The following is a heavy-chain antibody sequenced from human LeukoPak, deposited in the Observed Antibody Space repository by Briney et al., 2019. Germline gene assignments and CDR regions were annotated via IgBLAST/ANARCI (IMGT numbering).Heavy chain of an antibody. CDR2: IYTSGST. V-gene: IGHV4-4*07. D-gene: IGHD2-2*02. J-gene: IGHJ5*02. Sequence: SETLSLTCTVSGGSISSYYWSWLRQPAGKGLEWIGRIYTSGSTNYNPSLKSRVTMSVDTSKNQFSLKLSSVTAADTAVYYCARGGYCSSTSCYKGEWFDHWGQGTLVTVSS. CDR3: ARGGYCSSTSCYKGEWFDH. CDR1: GGSISSYY.